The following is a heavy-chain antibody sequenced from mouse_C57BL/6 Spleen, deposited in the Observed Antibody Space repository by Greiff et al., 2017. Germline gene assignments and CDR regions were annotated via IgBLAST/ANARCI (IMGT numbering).Heavy chain of an antibody. J-gene: IGHJ4*01. CDR2: IYPGSGST. Sequence: QVQLQQPGAELVKPGASVKLSCKASGYTFTSYWITWVKQRPGQGLEWIGDIYPGSGSTNYNEKVKSKATLTVDTSSSTAYMQLSSLTSEDSAVYYCARRKPGYYAMDYWGQGTSVTVSS. CDR1: GYTFTSYW. CDR3: ARRKPGYYAMDY. V-gene: IGHV1-55*01.